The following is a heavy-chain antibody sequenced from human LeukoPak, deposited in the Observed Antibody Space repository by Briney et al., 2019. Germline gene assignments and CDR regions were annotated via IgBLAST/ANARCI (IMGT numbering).Heavy chain of an antibody. V-gene: IGHV1-2*06. CDR3: ARDRGGSGTSCYDY. CDR2: INPNSGGT. J-gene: IGHJ4*02. CDR1: GYTFTGYY. Sequence: GASVKVSCKTSGYTFTGYYIHWVRQAPGQGLEWMVRINPNSGGTNYAQKFQGRVTMTRDTSISTAYMELSRLTSDDTAVYYCARDRGGSGTSCYDYWGQGTLVTVSS. D-gene: IGHD2-2*01.